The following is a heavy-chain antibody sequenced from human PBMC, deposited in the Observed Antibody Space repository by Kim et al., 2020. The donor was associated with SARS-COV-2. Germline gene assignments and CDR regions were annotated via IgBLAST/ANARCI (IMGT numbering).Heavy chain of an antibody. Sequence: GGSLRLSCAASGFTFSSYAMSWVRQAPGKGLEWVSAISGSGGSTYYADSVKGRFTISRDNSKNTLYLQMNSLRAEDTAVYYCAKARRGYSSGWYPQFGRRNHYYGMDVWGQGTTVTVSS. CDR2: ISGSGGST. V-gene: IGHV3-23*01. CDR3: AKARRGYSSGWYPQFGRRNHYYGMDV. J-gene: IGHJ6*02. CDR1: GFTFSSYA. D-gene: IGHD6-19*01.